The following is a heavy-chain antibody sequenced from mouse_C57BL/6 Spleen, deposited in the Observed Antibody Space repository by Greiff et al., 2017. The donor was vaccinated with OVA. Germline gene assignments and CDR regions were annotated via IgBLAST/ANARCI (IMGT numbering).Heavy chain of an antibody. J-gene: IGHJ1*03. CDR1: GYTFTSYW. D-gene: IGHD4-1*01. V-gene: IGHV1-69*01. CDR2: LDPSDSYT. CDR3: ARRINWDVRYFAV. Sequence: QVQLQQPGAELVMPGASVKLSCKASGYTFTSYWMHWVKQRPGQGLEWIGELDPSDSYTNYNQKFKGKSTLTVDKSSSTAYMQLSSLTSEDSAVYYCARRINWDVRYFAVWGTGTTVTVSS.